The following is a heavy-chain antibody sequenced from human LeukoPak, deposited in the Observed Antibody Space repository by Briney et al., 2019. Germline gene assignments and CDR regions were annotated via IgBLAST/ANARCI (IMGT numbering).Heavy chain of an antibody. CDR3: ARDHAYRTDY. CDR1: GFSFSNDW. J-gene: IGHJ4*02. CDR2: INQDESKK. D-gene: IGHD2-2*01. V-gene: IGHV3-7*01. Sequence: GGSLRLSCAASGFSFSNDWTCWVRRAPGKGLEWVANINQDESKKYYVDSVKGRFTISRDNAKNSLYLQMSSLRAEDTAVYYCARDHAYRTDYWGQGTLVTVSS.